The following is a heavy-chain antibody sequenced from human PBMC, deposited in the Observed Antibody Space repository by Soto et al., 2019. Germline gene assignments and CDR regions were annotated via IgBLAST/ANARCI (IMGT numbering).Heavy chain of an antibody. J-gene: IGHJ5*02. CDR1: GFTFSSYA. CDR3: AKEAAAAGTNWFDP. Sequence: GGSLRLSCAASGFTFSSYAMSWVRQAPGKGLEWVSAISGSGVTTYYADSVKGRFTISRDNSKNTLYLQMNSRRAEDTAVYYCAKEAAAAGTNWFDPWGQGTLVTVSS. D-gene: IGHD6-13*01. CDR2: ISGSGVTT. V-gene: IGHV3-23*01.